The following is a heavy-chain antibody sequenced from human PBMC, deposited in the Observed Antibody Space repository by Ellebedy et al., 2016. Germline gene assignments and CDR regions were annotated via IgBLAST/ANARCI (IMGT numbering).Heavy chain of an antibody. CDR2: ISSSSSYI. V-gene: IGHV3-21*01. Sequence: GGSLRLXXAASGFTFSSYSMNWVRQAPGKGLEWVSSISSSSSYIYYADSVKGRFTISRDNAKNSLYLQMNSLRAEDTAVYYCARDLKNGDSLYGMDVWGQGTTVTVSS. J-gene: IGHJ6*02. D-gene: IGHD4-17*01. CDR3: ARDLKNGDSLYGMDV. CDR1: GFTFSSYS.